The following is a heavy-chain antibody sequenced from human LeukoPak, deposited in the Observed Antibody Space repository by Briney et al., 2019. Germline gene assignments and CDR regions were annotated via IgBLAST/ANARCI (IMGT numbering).Heavy chain of an antibody. J-gene: IGHJ5*02. D-gene: IGHD1/OR15-1a*01. V-gene: IGHV4-59*01. CDR1: GGSISSYY. CDR2: IYYSGST. Sequence: SETLSLTCTVSGGSISSYYWSWIRQPPGKGLEWIGYIYYSGSTNYNPSLKSRVTISVDTSKNQFSLKLSSVTAADTAVYYCARDVWGTVNWFDPWGQGTLVTVSS. CDR3: ARDVWGTVNWFDP.